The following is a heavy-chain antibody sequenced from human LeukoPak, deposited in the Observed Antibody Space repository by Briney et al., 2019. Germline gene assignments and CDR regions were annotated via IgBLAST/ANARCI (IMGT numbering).Heavy chain of an antibody. Sequence: SETLSLTCAVYGGSFSGYYWSWIRQPPGKGLEWIGEINHSGSTNYNPSLNSRVTISVDTSKNQFSLKLSSVTAADTAVYYCARDSRYDYVTSFDYWGQGTLVTLPS. J-gene: IGHJ4*02. CDR1: GGSFSGYY. V-gene: IGHV4-34*01. CDR3: ARDSRYDYVTSFDY. D-gene: IGHD3-16*01. CDR2: INHSGST.